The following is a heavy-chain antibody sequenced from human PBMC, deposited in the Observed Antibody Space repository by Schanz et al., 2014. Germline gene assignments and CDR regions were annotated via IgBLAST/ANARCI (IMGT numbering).Heavy chain of an antibody. CDR3: ARKMKLGVYGGKGHDSLDI. D-gene: IGHD4-17*01. Sequence: ESGGGVVQPGGSLRLSCSASGFTFSSHWMHWVRQDPGKGLVWVARINSVGSNTDYADSVTGRFTISRDNAKNTLYLQMNTLRAEDTAVYYCARKMKLGVYGGKGHDSLDIWGQGTMVTVSS. CDR2: INSVGSNT. J-gene: IGHJ3*02. V-gene: IGHV3-74*02. CDR1: GFTFSSHW.